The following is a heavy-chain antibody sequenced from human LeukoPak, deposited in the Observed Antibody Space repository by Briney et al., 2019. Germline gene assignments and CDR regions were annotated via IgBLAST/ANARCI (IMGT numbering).Heavy chain of an antibody. CDR1: GFTFSSYA. V-gene: IGHV4-34*08. CDR2: INHSGST. D-gene: IGHD2-15*01. J-gene: IGHJ4*02. CDR3: AFAPYRYCSGGSCYFDY. Sequence: GSLRLSCAASGFTFSSYAMHWVRQAPGKGLEWIGEINHSGSTNYNPSLKSRVTISVDTSKNQFSLKLSSVTAADTAVYYCAFAPYRYCSGGSCYFDYWGQGTLVTVSS.